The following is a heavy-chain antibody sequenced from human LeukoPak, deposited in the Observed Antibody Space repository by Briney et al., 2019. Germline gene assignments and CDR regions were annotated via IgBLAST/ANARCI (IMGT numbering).Heavy chain of an antibody. CDR1: AGTFSSYA. D-gene: IGHD3-10*01. J-gene: IGHJ5*02. CDR2: IIPIFGTA. CDR3: ARCPMPAYGSGSYYKIGWFDP. Sequence: SVKVSCKASAGTFSSYAISWVRQAPGQGLEWMGRIIPIFGTANYAQKFQGRVTITTDESTSTAYMELSSLRSEDTAVYYCARCPMPAYGSGSYYKIGWFDPWGQGTLVTVSS. V-gene: IGHV1-69*05.